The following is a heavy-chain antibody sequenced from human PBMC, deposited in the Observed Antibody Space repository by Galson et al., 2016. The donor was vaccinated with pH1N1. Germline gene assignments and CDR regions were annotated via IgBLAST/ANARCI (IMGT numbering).Heavy chain of an antibody. CDR3: VKRDESLGHRVFDS. Sequence: SLRLSCAASGFTFKNYVMSWVRQGPGKGLEWVSGISGRGGNIYYVDSVKGRFIISRDNSGNKLYLQMSNLRPEDTAFYYCVKRDESLGHRVFDSWGQGTLVTVSS. J-gene: IGHJ4*02. CDR1: GFTFKNYV. V-gene: IGHV3-23*01. CDR2: ISGRGGNI.